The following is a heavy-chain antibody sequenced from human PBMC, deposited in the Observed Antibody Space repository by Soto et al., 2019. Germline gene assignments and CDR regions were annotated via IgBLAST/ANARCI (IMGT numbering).Heavy chain of an antibody. CDR3: AREIQDTWFDP. Sequence: ASVKVSCKASGYTFTSCGISWVRQAPGQGLEGMGWSSAYNGNTNYAQKLQGRVTMTTDTSTSTAYMELRSLRSDDTAVDYCAREIQDTWFDPWGQGTLVTVSS. V-gene: IGHV1-18*01. D-gene: IGHD5-18*01. J-gene: IGHJ5*02. CDR1: GYTFTSCG. CDR2: SSAYNGNT.